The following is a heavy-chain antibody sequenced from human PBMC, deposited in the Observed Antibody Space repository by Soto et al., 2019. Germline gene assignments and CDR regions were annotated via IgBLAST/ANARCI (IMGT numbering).Heavy chain of an antibody. CDR2: ISSSSSYI. CDR3: ARATSYYDFWSGYYSPADY. J-gene: IGHJ4*02. D-gene: IGHD3-3*01. V-gene: IGHV3-21*01. CDR1: GFTFSSYS. Sequence: GGSLRLSCAASGFTFSSYSMNWVRQAPGKGLEWVSSISSSSSYIYYADSVKGRFTISRDNAKNSLYLQMNSLRAEDTAVYYCARATSYYDFWSGYYSPADYWGQGTLVTVSS.